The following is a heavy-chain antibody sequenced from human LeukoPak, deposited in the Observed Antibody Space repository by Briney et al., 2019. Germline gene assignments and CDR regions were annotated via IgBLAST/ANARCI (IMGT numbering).Heavy chain of an antibody. CDR3: AKNYFDSSGYYSAIDY. CDR2: ISWDDGST. Sequence: GGSLRLSCAASGFTFDDYAMHWVRQVPGKDLEWVSLISWDDGSTYYADSVKGRFTISRDNSKNSLYLQMNSLRAEDTALYYCAKNYFDSSGYYSAIDYWGQGTLVTVSS. V-gene: IGHV3-43D*03. CDR1: GFTFDDYA. D-gene: IGHD3-22*01. J-gene: IGHJ4*02.